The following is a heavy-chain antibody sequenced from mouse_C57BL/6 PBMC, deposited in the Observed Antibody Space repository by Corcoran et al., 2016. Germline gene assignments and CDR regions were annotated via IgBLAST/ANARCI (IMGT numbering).Heavy chain of an antibody. V-gene: IGHV1-76*01. Sequence: QVQLKQSGAELVRPGASVKLSCKASGYTFTDYYINWVKQRPGQGLEWIAGIYPGSGNTYYNEKFKGKATLTAEKSSSTAYMQLSSLTSEDSAVYFCARRGGPYYSNHYAMDYWGQGTSVTVSS. D-gene: IGHD2-5*01. CDR2: IYPGSGNT. CDR1: GYTFTDYY. J-gene: IGHJ4*01. CDR3: ARRGGPYYSNHYAMDY.